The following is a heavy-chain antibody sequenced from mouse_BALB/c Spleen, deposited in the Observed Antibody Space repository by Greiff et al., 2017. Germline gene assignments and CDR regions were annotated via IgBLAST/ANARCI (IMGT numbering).Heavy chain of an antibody. Sequence: EVKLMESGGGLVQPGGSRKLSCAASGFTFSSFGMHWVRQAPEKGLEWVAYISSGSSTIYYADTVKGRFTISRDNPKNTLFLQMTSLRSEDTAMYYCARSDGVFDYWGQGTTLTVSS. J-gene: IGHJ2*01. D-gene: IGHD2-3*01. CDR2: ISSGSSTI. CDR1: GFTFSSFG. V-gene: IGHV5-17*02. CDR3: ARSDGVFDY.